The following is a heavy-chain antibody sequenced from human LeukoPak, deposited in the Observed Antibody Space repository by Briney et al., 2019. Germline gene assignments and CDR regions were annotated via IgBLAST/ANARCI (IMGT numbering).Heavy chain of an antibody. V-gene: IGHV4-31*03. CDR3: ARGREGSGSYLTDY. CDR1: GGSISSGGYY. CDR2: IYYSGST. J-gene: IGHJ4*02. Sequence: PSHTLSLTCTVSGGSISSGGYYWSWIRQHPGKGLEWIGYIYYSGSTYYNPSLKSRVTISVDTSKNQFSLKLSSVTAADTAVYYCARGREGSGSYLTDYWGQGTLVTVSS. D-gene: IGHD1-26*01.